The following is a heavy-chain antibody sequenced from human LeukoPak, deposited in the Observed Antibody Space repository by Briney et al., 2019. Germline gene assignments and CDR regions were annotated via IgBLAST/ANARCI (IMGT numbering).Heavy chain of an antibody. Sequence: GGSLRLSCAASRFTFSSYSMNWVRQAPGKGLEWVSSISSSSSYIYYADSVKGRFTISRDNAKNSLYLQMNSLRAEDTAVYYCARDNPEYQLLYDYWGQGTLVTVSS. CDR1: RFTFSSYS. J-gene: IGHJ4*02. CDR3: ARDNPEYQLLYDY. V-gene: IGHV3-21*01. CDR2: ISSSSSYI. D-gene: IGHD2-2*01.